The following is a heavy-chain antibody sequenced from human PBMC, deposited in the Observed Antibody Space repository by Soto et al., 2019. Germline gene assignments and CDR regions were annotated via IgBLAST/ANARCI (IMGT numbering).Heavy chain of an antibody. J-gene: IGHJ3*02. CDR2: ISWNGANT. Sequence: EVQLVESGGGLVQPGRSLRLSCAASGFTFDDYAMHWIRRAPGKGLEWVSGISWNGANTAYGDSVKGRFSISRDNAKKSLYLPMDNLRPEDTAFYYCAKAPGLRGGGFDIWGRGTMVTVSS. CDR3: AKAPGLRGGGFDI. CDR1: GFTFDDYA. V-gene: IGHV3-9*01. D-gene: IGHD3-16*01.